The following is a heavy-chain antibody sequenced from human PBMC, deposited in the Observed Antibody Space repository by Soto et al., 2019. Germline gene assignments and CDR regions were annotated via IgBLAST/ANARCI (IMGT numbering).Heavy chain of an antibody. CDR2: IYYSGST. J-gene: IGHJ4*02. CDR1: GGSVSSGSYY. CDR3: ARAMDGYNDY. Sequence: QVQLQESGPGLVKPSETLSLTCTVSGGSVSSGSYYWSWIRQPPGKGLEWIGYIYYSGSTNYNPSLKSRVTISVDTSKNQFSLKLSSVTAADTAVYYCARAMDGYNDYWGQGTLVTVSS. D-gene: IGHD5-12*01. V-gene: IGHV4-61*01.